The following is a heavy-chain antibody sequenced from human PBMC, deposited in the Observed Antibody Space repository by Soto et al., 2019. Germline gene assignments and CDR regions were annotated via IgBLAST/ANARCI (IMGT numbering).Heavy chain of an antibody. CDR2: ISDSGSTT. D-gene: IGHD3-10*01. J-gene: IGHJ6*02. CDR3: ARNGGGLGL. V-gene: IGHV3-48*03. Sequence: PGGSLRLSCAASGFNFRSYGMVWVRQAPGKGLEWVPYISDSGSTTFYADSVKGRFTVSRDNAKNSLYLQVNSLRAEDTAVYYCARNGGGLGLWGQGTTVTVSS. CDR1: GFNFRSYG.